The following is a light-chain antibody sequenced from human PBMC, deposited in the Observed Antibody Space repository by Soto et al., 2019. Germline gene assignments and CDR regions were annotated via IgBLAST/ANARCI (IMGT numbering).Light chain of an antibody. CDR2: GAS. CDR1: QSVGSN. V-gene: IGKV1-5*01. J-gene: IGKJ1*01. Sequence: EIEMTQSPSTLSASAGDRATITCRASQSVGSNLAWYQQKPGKAPNLLIYGASSLESGVPSRFSGSGSGTEFTLTISSLQPDDSATYYCQQYNTFWTFGQGTKVDIK. CDR3: QQYNTFWT.